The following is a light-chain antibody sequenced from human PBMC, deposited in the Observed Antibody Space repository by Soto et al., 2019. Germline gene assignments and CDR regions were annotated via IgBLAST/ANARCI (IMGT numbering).Light chain of an antibody. V-gene: IGLV2-14*01. CDR2: GVS. Sequence: QSALTQPASVSGSPAQSITISCTGSSSDIGDYNFVSWYQQHPGKAPKLMIYGVSLRPSGVSDRFSGSKSGNTASLTISGLQAEDEADYYCSSYTSTSPPGLFGPGTKVTVL. CDR1: SSDIGDYNF. CDR3: SSYTSTSPPGL. J-gene: IGLJ1*01.